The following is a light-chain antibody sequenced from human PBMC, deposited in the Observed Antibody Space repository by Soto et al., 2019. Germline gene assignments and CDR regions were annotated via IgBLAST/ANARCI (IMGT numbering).Light chain of an antibody. CDR2: GAT. CDR1: QSVSSSD. CDR3: QQYDSSSWT. Sequence: EVVLTQSPGTLSLSPGERATLSCRASQSVSSSDLVWYQQKPGQAPRRLIYGATSRATGIPDRFNGSGSGTDFTLTISRLEPEYVAVYFCQQYDSSSWTFGQGTKVEIK. J-gene: IGKJ1*01. V-gene: IGKV3-20*01.